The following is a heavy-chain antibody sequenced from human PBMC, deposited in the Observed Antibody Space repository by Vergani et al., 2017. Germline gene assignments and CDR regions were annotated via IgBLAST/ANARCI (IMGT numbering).Heavy chain of an antibody. CDR1: GFTFIMHA. V-gene: IGHV3-23*01. D-gene: IGHD6-19*01. CDR2: LSASDRRT. J-gene: IGHJ3*02. Sequence: EVQLLESGGDFVQPGGSLRLSCAASGFTFIMHAMRWVRQAPGKGLEWVSTLSASDRRTYYADSVKGRFTISRDISKNTLFLHMNSLRPEDTAVYYCAKVGRSEVAGTFGAFDIWGQGTMVTVSS. CDR3: AKVGRSEVAGTFGAFDI.